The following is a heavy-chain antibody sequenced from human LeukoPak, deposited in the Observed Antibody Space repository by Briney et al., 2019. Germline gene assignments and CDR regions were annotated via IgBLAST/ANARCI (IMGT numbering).Heavy chain of an antibody. D-gene: IGHD2-2*01. CDR1: GFTVSDNY. V-gene: IGHV3-30*02. CDR2: IRYDGSNK. Sequence: GSLRLSCAASGFTVSDNYMSWVRQAPGKGLEWVAFIRYDGSNKYYADSVKGRFTISRDNSKNTVYLQMNSLRAEDTAVYYCAAPGVPAATYYFDYWGQGTLVTVSS. J-gene: IGHJ4*02. CDR3: AAPGVPAATYYFDY.